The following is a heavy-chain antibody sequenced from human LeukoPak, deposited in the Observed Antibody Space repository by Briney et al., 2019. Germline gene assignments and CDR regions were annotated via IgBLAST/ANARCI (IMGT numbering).Heavy chain of an antibody. J-gene: IGHJ4*02. CDR2: INHSGST. CDR3: ARCLGVAYSSSFDY. CDR1: GGSFSGYY. D-gene: IGHD6-13*01. Sequence: SETLSLTCAVYGGSFSGYYWSWIRQPPGKGLEWVGEINHSGSTNYNPSLKSRVTISVDTSKNQFSLKLSSVTAADTAVYYCARCLGVAYSSSFDYWGQGTLVTVSS. V-gene: IGHV4-34*01.